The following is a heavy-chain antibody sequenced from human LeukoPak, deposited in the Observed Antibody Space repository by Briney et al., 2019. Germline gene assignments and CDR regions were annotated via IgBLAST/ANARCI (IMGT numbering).Heavy chain of an antibody. CDR2: IDPGGGST. J-gene: IGHJ4*02. CDR3: ARVKSPYYFDY. CDR1: GYTFASYY. V-gene: IGHV1-46*01. Sequence: ASVKVSCKASGYTFASYYMHWVRQAPGQGLEWVGIIDPGGGSTSYVKKFQGRVTLTRDMSTSTVYMELSSLRSEDTAVYYCARVKSPYYFDYWGQGTLVTVSS.